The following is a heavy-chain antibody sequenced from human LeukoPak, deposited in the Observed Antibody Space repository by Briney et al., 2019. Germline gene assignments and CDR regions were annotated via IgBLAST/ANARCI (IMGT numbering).Heavy chain of an antibody. Sequence: GGSLRLSCAASGFTFVTYAMSWVRQAPGKGLEWVSSISGSGDSTYFADSVKGRFTVSRDNSKNTLYLQMNSLRAEDTATYYCAKARYYGSGSYYLHFDYWGQGTLVTVSS. CDR1: GFTFVTYA. CDR2: ISGSGDST. D-gene: IGHD3-10*01. CDR3: AKARYYGSGSYYLHFDY. J-gene: IGHJ4*02. V-gene: IGHV3-23*01.